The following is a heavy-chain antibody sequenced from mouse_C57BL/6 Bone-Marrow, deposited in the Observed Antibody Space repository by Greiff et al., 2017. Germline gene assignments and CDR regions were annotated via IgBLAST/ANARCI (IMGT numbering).Heavy chain of an antibody. CDR2: IYPRSGNT. Sequence: VQLQQSGAELARPGASVKLSCKASGYTFTSYGISWVKQRPGQGLEWIGEIYPRSGNTYYNEKFKGKATLTAAKSSRTAYMELRSLTSEDSAVYFCARLRYYGSSYAGYWGQGTTLTVSS. CDR3: ARLRYYGSSYAGY. CDR1: GYTFTSYG. J-gene: IGHJ2*01. V-gene: IGHV1-81*01. D-gene: IGHD1-1*01.